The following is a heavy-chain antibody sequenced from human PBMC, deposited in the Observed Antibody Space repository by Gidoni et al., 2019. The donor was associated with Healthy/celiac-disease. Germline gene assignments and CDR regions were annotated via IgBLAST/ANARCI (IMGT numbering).Heavy chain of an antibody. Sequence: EVQLLESGGGLVQPGGSLRLSCAASGFTFSSYAMSWVRQAPGKGLEWVSAISGSGGSTYYADSVKCRFTISRDNSKNTLYLQMNSLRAEDTAVYYCAKGDLGYSYGYDAFDIWGQGTMVTVSS. V-gene: IGHV3-23*01. CDR2: ISGSGGST. CDR1: GFTFSSYA. J-gene: IGHJ3*02. D-gene: IGHD5-18*01. CDR3: AKGDLGYSYGYDAFDI.